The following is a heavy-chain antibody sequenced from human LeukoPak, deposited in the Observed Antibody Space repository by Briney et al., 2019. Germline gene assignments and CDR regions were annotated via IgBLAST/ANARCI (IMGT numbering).Heavy chain of an antibody. CDR1: GYSISSGYY. D-gene: IGHD3-22*01. V-gene: IGHV4-38-2*01. CDR2: IYHSGST. Sequence: SETLSLTCAVSGYSISSGYYWGWIRQPPGKGLEWIGSIYHSGSTYYNPSLKSRVTISVDTSKNQFSLKLSSVTAADTAVYYCARARNTWLDYWGQGTLVTVSS. CDR3: ARARNTWLDY. J-gene: IGHJ4*02.